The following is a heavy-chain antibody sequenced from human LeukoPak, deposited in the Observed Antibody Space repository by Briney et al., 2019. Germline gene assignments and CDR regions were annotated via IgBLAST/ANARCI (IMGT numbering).Heavy chain of an antibody. J-gene: IGHJ6*02. CDR3: ARADIVVVPADGDYYYGMDV. V-gene: IGHV4-4*07. D-gene: IGHD2-2*01. CDR1: GGSISSYH. CDR2: IYTSGIT. Sequence: KPSETLSHTRTVSGGSISSYHWSCIRPPAGKGLEWIGRIYTSGITNNNPSLKSRVSISVGTSKNQFSQKLSSVTAADTAVYYCARADIVVVPADGDYYYGMDVWGQGTTVTVSS.